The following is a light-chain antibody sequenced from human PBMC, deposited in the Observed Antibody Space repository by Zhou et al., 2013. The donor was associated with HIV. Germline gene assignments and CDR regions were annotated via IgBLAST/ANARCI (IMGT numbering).Light chain of an antibody. CDR1: QSVRTY. CDR2: DAS. CDR3: QQRSNPWPSWT. V-gene: IGKV3-11*01. Sequence: EIVLTQSPATLSLSPGERATLSCRASQSVRTYLAWYQQRPGQAPRLLIYDASNRATGIPARFSGSGSGTDFTLTISSLEPEDFAVYYCQQRSNPWPSWTFG. J-gene: IGKJ1*01.